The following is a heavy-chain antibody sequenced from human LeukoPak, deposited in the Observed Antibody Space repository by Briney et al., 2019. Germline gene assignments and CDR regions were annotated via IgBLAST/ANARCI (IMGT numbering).Heavy chain of an antibody. D-gene: IGHD4-17*01. J-gene: IGHJ4*02. CDR1: GYTFTDYY. V-gene: IGHV1-46*01. Sequence: ASVKVSCKASGYTFTDYYMRWVRQAPGHGLEWMGIINPSGGSTSYAQKFQGRVTMTRDTSTSTVYMDLSSLRSEDTAVYYCARDLKTTVTTGYFDYWGQGTLVTVSS. CDR2: INPSGGST. CDR3: ARDLKTTVTTGYFDY.